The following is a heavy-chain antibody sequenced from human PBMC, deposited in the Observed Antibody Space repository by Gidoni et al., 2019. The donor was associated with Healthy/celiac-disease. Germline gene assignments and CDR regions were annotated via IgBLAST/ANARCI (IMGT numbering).Heavy chain of an antibody. CDR2: IYYSGST. V-gene: IGHV4-59*01. D-gene: IGHD3-22*01. CDR3: AREAYYYDSSGYPTHFDY. CDR1: GGAIRSYY. Sequence: QVQLQESRPGLVKPPETLSPPCTVSGGAIRSYYWSWIRQHPGKGQEWIGYIYYSGSTNYNPSLKSRVTISVDTSKNQFSLKLSSVTAADTAVYYCAREAYYYDSSGYPTHFDYWGQGTLVTVSS. J-gene: IGHJ4*02.